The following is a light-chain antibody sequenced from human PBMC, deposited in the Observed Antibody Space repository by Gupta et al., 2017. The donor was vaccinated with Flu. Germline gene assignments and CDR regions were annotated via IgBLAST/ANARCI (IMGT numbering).Light chain of an antibody. Sequence: SYELTPPPSVSVSPGQTARITCSGDALPKEYAYWYQQKSGQAPVLLIYKDSERHSGIPERFSGSTSGTTITLTISGVQAEDEADYYCQSTDNSGPDHYVFGAGTKVTVL. J-gene: IGLJ1*01. V-gene: IGLV3-25*02. CDR3: QSTDNSGPDHYV. CDR1: ALPKEY. CDR2: KDS.